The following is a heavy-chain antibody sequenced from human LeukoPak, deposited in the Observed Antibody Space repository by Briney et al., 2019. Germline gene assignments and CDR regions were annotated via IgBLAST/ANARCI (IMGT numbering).Heavy chain of an antibody. D-gene: IGHD3-10*01. Sequence: ASVKVSCKASGYTFTGYYMHWVRQAPGQGLEWMGRINPNSGGTNYAQKFQGRVTMTEDTSTDTAYMELSSLRSEDTAVYYCATDLILVRGEDYGMDVWGQGTTVTVSS. V-gene: IGHV1-2*06. CDR2: INPNSGGT. J-gene: IGHJ6*02. CDR3: ATDLILVRGEDYGMDV. CDR1: GYTFTGYY.